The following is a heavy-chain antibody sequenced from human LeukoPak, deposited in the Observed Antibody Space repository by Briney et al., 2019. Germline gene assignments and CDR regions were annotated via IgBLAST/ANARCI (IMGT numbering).Heavy chain of an antibody. J-gene: IGHJ4*02. CDR1: GFTFSSYS. V-gene: IGHV4-39*07. CDR2: IYYSGST. D-gene: IGHD3-3*01. CDR3: AREGVVIIVLDY. Sequence: GSLRLSCAASGFTFSSYSMNWVRQPPGKGLEWIGSIYYSGSTYYNPSLKSRVTISVDTSKNQFSLKLSSVTAADTAVYYCAREGVVIIVLDYWGQGTLVTVSS.